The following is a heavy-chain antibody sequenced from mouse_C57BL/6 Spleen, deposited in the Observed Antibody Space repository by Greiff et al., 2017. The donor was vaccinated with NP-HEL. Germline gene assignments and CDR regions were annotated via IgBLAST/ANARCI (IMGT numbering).Heavy chain of an antibody. J-gene: IGHJ1*03. CDR2: ISSGSSTI. V-gene: IGHV5-17*01. CDR3: ERDYGSSYWYFDV. D-gene: IGHD1-1*01. CDR1: GFTFSDYG. Sequence: EVKLVESGGGLVKPGGSLKLSCAASGFTFSDYGMHWVRQAPEKGLEWVAYISSGSSTIYYADTVKGRFTISRDNAKNTLFLQMTSLRSEDTAMYDCERDYGSSYWYFDVWGTGTTVTVSS.